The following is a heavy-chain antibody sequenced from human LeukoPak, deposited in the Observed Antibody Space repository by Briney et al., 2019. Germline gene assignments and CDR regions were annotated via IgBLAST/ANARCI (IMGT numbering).Heavy chain of an antibody. Sequence: SETLSLTCTVSGGSISSYYWSWLRQPAGKGLEWIGRIYTSGSTNYNPSLTSRVTMSVDTSKNQFSLKLSSVTAADTAVYYCARDRRDIVVVPAANGGYYYYYMDVWGKGTTVTVSS. CDR1: GGSISSYY. CDR2: IYTSGST. CDR3: ARDRRDIVVVPAANGGYYYYYMDV. V-gene: IGHV4-4*07. D-gene: IGHD2-2*01. J-gene: IGHJ6*03.